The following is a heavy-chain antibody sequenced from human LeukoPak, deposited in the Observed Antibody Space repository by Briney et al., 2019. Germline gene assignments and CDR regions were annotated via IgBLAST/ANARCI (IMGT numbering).Heavy chain of an antibody. CDR3: ARGVKERSSSTSDGFDY. D-gene: IGHD2-2*01. V-gene: IGHV3-33*01. Sequence: GGSLRLSCAASGFTFSSYGMHWVRQAPGKGLGWVAVIWYDGSNKYYADSVKGRFTISRDNSKNTLYLQMNSLRAEDTAVYYCARGVKERSSSTSDGFDYWGQGTLVTVSS. CDR1: GFTFSSYG. J-gene: IGHJ4*02. CDR2: IWYDGSNK.